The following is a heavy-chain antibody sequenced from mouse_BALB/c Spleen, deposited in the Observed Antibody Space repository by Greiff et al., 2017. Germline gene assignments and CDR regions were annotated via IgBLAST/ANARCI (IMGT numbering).Heavy chain of an antibody. D-gene: IGHD2-10*02. J-gene: IGHJ2*01. V-gene: IGHV1-87*01. CDR3: ARSLYGNYEGY. CDR2: IYPGDGDT. CDR1: GYTFTSYW. Sequence: VQLQQSGAELARPGASVKLSCKASGYTFTSYWMQWVKQRPGQGLEWIGAIYPGDGDTRYTQKFKGKATLTADKSSSTAYMQLSSLASEDSAVYYCARSLYGNYEGYWGQGTTLTVAA.